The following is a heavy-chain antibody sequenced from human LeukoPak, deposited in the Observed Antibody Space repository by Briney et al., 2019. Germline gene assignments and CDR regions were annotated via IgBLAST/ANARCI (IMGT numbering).Heavy chain of an antibody. CDR3: VRGSYGAYDY. J-gene: IGHJ4*02. V-gene: IGHV3-53*01. CDR2: IYSGGST. D-gene: IGHD4-17*01. CDR1: GFTVSSNY. Sequence: PGGSLRLSCAASGFTVSSNYMSWVRQAPGKGLEWVSVIYSGGSTYYADSVKGRFTISRDNSKNTLYLQMNSPRAEDTAVYYCVRGSYGAYDYWGQGSLVTVSS.